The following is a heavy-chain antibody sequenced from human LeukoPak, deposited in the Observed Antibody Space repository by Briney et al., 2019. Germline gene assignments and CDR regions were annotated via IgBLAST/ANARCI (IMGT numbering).Heavy chain of an antibody. CDR1: GFTFSDYY. D-gene: IGHD4-17*01. CDR2: ISSSSSYT. J-gene: IGHJ4*02. CDR3: ARGGYGDYVIVH. Sequence: PGGSLRLSCAASGFTFSDYYMSWIRQAPGKGLEWVSYISSSSSYTNYADSVKGRFTISRDNAKNSLYLQMNSLRAEDTAVYYCARGGYGDYVIVHWGQGTLATVSS. V-gene: IGHV3-11*06.